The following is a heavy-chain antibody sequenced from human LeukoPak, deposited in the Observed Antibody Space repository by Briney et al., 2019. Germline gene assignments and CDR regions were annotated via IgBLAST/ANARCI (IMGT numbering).Heavy chain of an antibody. CDR3: ATYRQVLLPFES. CDR2: ISYDGSNK. Sequence: GGSLRLSCAASGFSFSNYAIHWVRQTPGKGLEWVATISYDGSNKYVDSVKGRFTISRDNSKNTLYLQMNSLRAEDTAIYYCATYRQVLLPFESWGQGTLVTVSS. CDR1: GFSFSNYA. D-gene: IGHD2-8*02. J-gene: IGHJ4*02. V-gene: IGHV3-30*04.